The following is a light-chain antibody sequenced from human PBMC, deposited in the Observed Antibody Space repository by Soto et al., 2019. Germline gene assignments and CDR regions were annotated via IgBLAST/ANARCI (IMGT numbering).Light chain of an antibody. CDR2: KDY. CDR3: AAWDETLRGWV. CDR1: SANIGQKS. J-gene: IGLJ3*02. Sequence: QAVVTQPPSASRTPGQRVTLSCSGSSANIGQKSVYWFQQFPGTVPKLLIYKDYQRPSGVPDRFSASKSGTSASLAIGSLRSEDEADYYCAAWDETLRGWVFGGGTKLTVL. V-gene: IGLV1-47*01.